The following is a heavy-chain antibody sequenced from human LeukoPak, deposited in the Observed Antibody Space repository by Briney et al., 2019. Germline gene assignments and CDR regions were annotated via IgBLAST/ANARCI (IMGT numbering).Heavy chain of an antibody. V-gene: IGHV4-59*01. CDR1: GGSISGYY. D-gene: IGHD4-17*01. CDR2: IDYSGST. Sequence: PSETLSLTCTVSGGSISGYYWSWIRQPPGKGLEWIGYIDYSGSTNYNPSLKSRVTISEDTSKNQFSLRLRYVTAADTAVYYCARTASTVTTAIDYWGQGTLVTVSS. CDR3: ARTASTVTTAIDY. J-gene: IGHJ4*02.